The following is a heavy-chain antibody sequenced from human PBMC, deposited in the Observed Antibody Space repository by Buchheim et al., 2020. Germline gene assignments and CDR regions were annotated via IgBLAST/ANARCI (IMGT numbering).Heavy chain of an antibody. D-gene: IGHD3-10*01. CDR1: GFTFSSYW. CDR2: IKQDGSEK. CDR3: ARGSGSYYNIPGYGMDV. V-gene: IGHV3-7*04. J-gene: IGHJ6*02. Sequence: EVQLVESGGGLVQPGGPLRLSCAASGFTFSSYWMSWVRQAPGKGLEWVANIKQDGSEKYYVDSVKGRFTISRDNAKNSLYLQMNSLRAEDTAVYYCARGSGSYYNIPGYGMDVWGQGTT.